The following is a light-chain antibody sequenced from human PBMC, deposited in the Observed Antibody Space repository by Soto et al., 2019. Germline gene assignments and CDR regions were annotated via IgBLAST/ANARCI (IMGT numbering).Light chain of an antibody. CDR2: DAS. V-gene: IGKV3-11*01. CDR3: QQRSNWIT. CDR1: QSVGTY. J-gene: IGKJ5*01. Sequence: EVVLTQSPATLSLSPGERATLSCRASQSVGTYLAWYQQRPGQSPRLLIYDASNRVTGIPARFSGSGSGTDFSLTIDSREPEAFAVYYCQQRSNWITIGQGTRLEIK.